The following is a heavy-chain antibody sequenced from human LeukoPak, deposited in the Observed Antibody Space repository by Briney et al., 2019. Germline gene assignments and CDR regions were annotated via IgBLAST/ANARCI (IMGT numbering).Heavy chain of an antibody. CDR2: IYSGGST. J-gene: IGHJ6*03. D-gene: IGHD3-16*01. Sequence: GGSLRLSCAASGFTVSSNYMSWVRQAPGKGVEWVSVIYSGGSTYYADSVKGRFTISRDNSKNTLYLQMNSLRAEDTAVYYCARGLNYGHYYYYYYMDVWGKGTTVTISS. V-gene: IGHV3-53*01. CDR1: GFTVSSNY. CDR3: ARGLNYGHYYYYYYMDV.